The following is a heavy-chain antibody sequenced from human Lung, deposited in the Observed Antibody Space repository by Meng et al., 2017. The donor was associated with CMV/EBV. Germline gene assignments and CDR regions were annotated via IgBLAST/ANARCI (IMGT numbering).Heavy chain of an antibody. J-gene: IGHJ4*02. CDR1: GGSISSRLYD. CDR3: ARDRTYPSGLDY. Sequence: QPHAQASGSGLVKLSETLALTCTVTGGSISSRLYDWGWSRQPPGKGLEWIGTMSYSGATFYNLSLKSRVTISLDTSRFQFSLKLSSVTATDTAVYYCARDRTYPSGLDYWGQGTLVTVSS. CDR2: MSYSGAT. V-gene: IGHV4-39*07. D-gene: IGHD3-10*01.